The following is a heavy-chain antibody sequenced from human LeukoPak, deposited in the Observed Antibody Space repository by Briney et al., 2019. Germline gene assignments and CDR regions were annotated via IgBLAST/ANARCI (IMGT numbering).Heavy chain of an antibody. D-gene: IGHD6-19*01. J-gene: IGHJ4*02. CDR1: GYTFTNYA. CDR3: ARGPDQNSSGAGNDY. CDR2: MNTYTGKP. Sequence: ASVTVSYMASGYTFTNYAMNLVGQAPGQGIEGIGLMNTYTGKPTYAQGFTGRFVFSLDASVRTAYLQISSLKAEDTAVYYCARGPDQNSSGAGNDYWGQGTLVTVSS. V-gene: IGHV7-4-1*02.